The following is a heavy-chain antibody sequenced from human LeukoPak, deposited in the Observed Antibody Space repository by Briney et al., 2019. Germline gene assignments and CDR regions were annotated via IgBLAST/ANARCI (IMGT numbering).Heavy chain of an antibody. D-gene: IGHD3-22*01. CDR3: ARRPRSGYYLDY. Sequence: PSETLSLTCAVSSGFVISSDYCWGWIRQSPGKGLEWIGSIHYSGSAYYSPSLKSRVTVSVDTSKNQFSLKLSSVTAADTAVYYCARRPRSGYYLDYWGQGTLVTVSS. J-gene: IGHJ4*02. V-gene: IGHV4-39*01. CDR1: SGFVISSDYC. CDR2: IHYSGSA.